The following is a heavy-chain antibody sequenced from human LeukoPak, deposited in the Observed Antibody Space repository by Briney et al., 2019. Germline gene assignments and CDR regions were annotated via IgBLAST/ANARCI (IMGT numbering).Heavy chain of an antibody. V-gene: IGHV4-59*08. CDR2: IYYSGST. J-gene: IGHJ6*02. Sequence: SETLSLTCTVAGGSISSYYWSWIRQPPGKGMEWNGYIYYSGSTNYNPSLKSRVPIPVDTSKNQFSLKLSSVTAADTAVYYCASSRIYGSGSYYYYYYGMDVWGQGTTVTVSS. CDR1: GGSISSYY. D-gene: IGHD3-10*01. CDR3: ASSRIYGSGSYYYYYYGMDV.